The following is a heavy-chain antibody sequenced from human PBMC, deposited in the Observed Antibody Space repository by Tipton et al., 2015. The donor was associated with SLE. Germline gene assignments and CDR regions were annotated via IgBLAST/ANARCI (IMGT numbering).Heavy chain of an antibody. CDR1: GGSISSGGYY. D-gene: IGHD3-10*01. CDR2: IYYSGST. Sequence: TLSLTCTVSGGSISSGGYYWSWIRQHPGKGLEWIGYIYYSGSTNYNPSLKSRVTISVDTSKNQFSLKLSSVTAADTAVYYCAREPMVRGGNDAFDIWGQGTMVTVSS. CDR3: AREPMVRGGNDAFDI. J-gene: IGHJ3*02. V-gene: IGHV4-61*08.